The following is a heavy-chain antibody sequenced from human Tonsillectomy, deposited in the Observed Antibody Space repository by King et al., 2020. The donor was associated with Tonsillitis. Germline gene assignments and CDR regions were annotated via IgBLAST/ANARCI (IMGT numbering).Heavy chain of an antibody. CDR2: IYPGDSDT. D-gene: IGHD3-9*01. J-gene: IGHJ3*02. Sequence: QLVQSGAEVKKPGESLKISCKGSGYSFTSYWIGWVRQMPGKGLEWVGIIYPGDSDTRYSPSFQGQVTISADKSISTAYLQWSSLKASDTAMYYCASYGVTYDIVTGYYNDAFEIWGQGTMVTVSS. CDR1: GYSFTSYW. V-gene: IGHV5-51*01. CDR3: ASYGVTYDIVTGYYNDAFEI.